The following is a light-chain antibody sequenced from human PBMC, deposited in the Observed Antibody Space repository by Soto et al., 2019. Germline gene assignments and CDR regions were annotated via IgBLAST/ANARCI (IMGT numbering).Light chain of an antibody. CDR3: SSYTSSSTRV. CDR2: EVS. V-gene: IGLV2-14*01. Sequence: QSARTQPASVSGSPGQSITISCTGTSSDVGGYNYVSWYQQHPGKAPKLMIYEVSNRPSGVSNRFSGSKSGNTASLTISGLHADDEADYYCSSYTSSSTRVFGGGTKLTVL. CDR1: SSDVGGYNY. J-gene: IGLJ3*02.